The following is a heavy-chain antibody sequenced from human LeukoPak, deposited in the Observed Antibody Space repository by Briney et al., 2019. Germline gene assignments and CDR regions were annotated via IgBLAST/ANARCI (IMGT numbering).Heavy chain of an antibody. CDR3: ASIGREATTLPTDY. J-gene: IGHJ4*02. Sequence: SETLSLTCAVSGGSISSSSYYWGWIRQPPGKGLEWIGSIYYSGSTYYNPSLKSRVTISVDTSKNQFSLKLSSVTAADTAVYYCASIGREATTLPTDYWGQGTLVTVSS. CDR2: IYYSGST. V-gene: IGHV4-39*01. CDR1: GGSISSSSYY. D-gene: IGHD1-26*01.